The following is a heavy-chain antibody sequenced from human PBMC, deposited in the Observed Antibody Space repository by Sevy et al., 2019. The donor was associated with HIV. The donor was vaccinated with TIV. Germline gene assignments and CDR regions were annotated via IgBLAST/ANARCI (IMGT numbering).Heavy chain of an antibody. Sequence: GGSVRLSCAASGFTFSDSYMSWFRQAPGKGLEWVSNISSGGTIIYYADSVKGRFTISRDNAKNSLYLQMNSLRAEDTAVYYCARARYNYGSFYFDYWGQGTLVTVSS. V-gene: IGHV3-11*01. CDR1: GFTFSDSY. D-gene: IGHD5-18*01. CDR2: ISSGGTII. CDR3: ARARYNYGSFYFDY. J-gene: IGHJ4*02.